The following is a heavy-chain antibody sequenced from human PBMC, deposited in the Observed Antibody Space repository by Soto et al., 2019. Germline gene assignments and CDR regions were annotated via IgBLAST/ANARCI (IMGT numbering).Heavy chain of an antibody. CDR3: AKGSATSRPYYFDS. J-gene: IGHJ4*02. CDR1: GFTFNNYA. Sequence: SLRLSCAASGFTFNNYAMSWVRQAPGKGLEWVSAITGRGDDTFHADSAKGRLTISRDNSRNTLYLQMNSLRAEDTALYYCAKGSATSRPYYFDSWGQGTLVTVSS. V-gene: IGHV3-23*01. CDR2: ITGRGDDT.